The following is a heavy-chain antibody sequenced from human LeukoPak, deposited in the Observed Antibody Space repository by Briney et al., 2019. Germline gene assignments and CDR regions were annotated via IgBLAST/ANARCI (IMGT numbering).Heavy chain of an antibody. J-gene: IGHJ4*02. V-gene: IGHV3-30*03. Sequence: PGGSLRLSCAASGFTFSSYGMHWVRQAPGKGLEWVAVISYDGSNKYYADSVKGRFTISRDNSKNTLYLQMNSLRAEDTAVYYCARPVVYSSGEIDYWGQGTLVTVSS. CDR3: ARPVVYSSGEIDY. CDR2: ISYDGSNK. CDR1: GFTFSSYG. D-gene: IGHD6-19*01.